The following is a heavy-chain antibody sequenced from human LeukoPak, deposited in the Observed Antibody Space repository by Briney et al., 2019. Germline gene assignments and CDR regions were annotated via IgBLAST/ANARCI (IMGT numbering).Heavy chain of an antibody. CDR1: GFTFSSYW. CDR2: IGEDGSEK. CDR3: ARLEYDSSGSLVSYYYGMDV. J-gene: IGHJ6*02. Sequence: GGSLRLSCAASGFTFSSYWMTWVRQAPGKGLEWVANIGEDGSEKYYVDSVKGRFTISGDNAKNSLYLQVNSLRAEDTAVYYCARLEYDSSGSLVSYYYGMDVWGQGTTVTVSS. D-gene: IGHD3-22*01. V-gene: IGHV3-7*01.